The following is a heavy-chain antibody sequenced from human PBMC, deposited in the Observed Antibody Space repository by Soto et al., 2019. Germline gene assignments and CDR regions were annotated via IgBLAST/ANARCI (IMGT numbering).Heavy chain of an antibody. D-gene: IGHD3-10*01. V-gene: IGHV3-30*03. J-gene: IGHJ4*02. CDR2: MSFDGSDK. CDR1: GFTFSSYG. Sequence: QVQLEESGGGVVQPGRSLRLSCAASGFTFSSYGMHWVRQAPGKGLEWVAVMSFDGSDKYYADSVKGRFTISRDHSKNTLYLQMNSLRAEDTAVYYCARDGGPAMGRGVIILHYFDYWGQGTPVTVSS. CDR3: ARDGGPAMGRGVIILHYFDY.